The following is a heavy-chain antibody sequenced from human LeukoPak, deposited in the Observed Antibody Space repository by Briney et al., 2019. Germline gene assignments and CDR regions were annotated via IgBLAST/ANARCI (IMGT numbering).Heavy chain of an antibody. CDR3: ARDSYDSSGYYYRLLY. CDR1: GYTFTGYY. J-gene: IGHJ4*02. D-gene: IGHD3-22*01. CDR2: INPNSGGT. Sequence: ASVKVSCKASGYTFTGYYMHWVRQAPGQGLEWMGWINPNSGGTNYAQKLQGRVTMTTDTSTSTAYMELRSLRSDDTAVYYCARDSYDSSGYYYRLLYWGQGTLVTVSS. V-gene: IGHV1-2*02.